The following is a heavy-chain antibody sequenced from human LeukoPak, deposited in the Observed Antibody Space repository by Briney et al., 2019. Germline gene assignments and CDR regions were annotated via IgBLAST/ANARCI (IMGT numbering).Heavy chain of an antibody. V-gene: IGHV3-43D*04. CDR1: GFTLDDYA. CDR2: ISWDGGST. CDR3: AKAAYCGDDCYPEEYYFDY. D-gene: IGHD2-21*02. Sequence: GGSLRLSCAASGFTLDDYAMHWVRQAPGKGLEWVSLISWDGGSTYYADSVKGRFTISRDNSKNSLYLQMNSLRAEDTALYYCAKAAYCGDDCYPEEYYFDYWGQGTLVTVSS. J-gene: IGHJ4*02.